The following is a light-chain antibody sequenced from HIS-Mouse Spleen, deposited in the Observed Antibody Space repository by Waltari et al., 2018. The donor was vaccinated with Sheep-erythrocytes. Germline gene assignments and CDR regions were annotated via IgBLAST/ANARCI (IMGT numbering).Light chain of an antibody. Sequence: QSALTQPRSVSGSPGQSVTISCTGTSSDVGGYNYVSWYQQHPGKAPKLMTYDGSKRPSGVPDRFSCSKSGNTASLTISELQAEDEADYYCCSYAGSYNHVFATGTKVTVL. V-gene: IGLV2-11*01. CDR2: DGS. CDR1: SSDVGGYNY. J-gene: IGLJ1*01. CDR3: CSYAGSYNHV.